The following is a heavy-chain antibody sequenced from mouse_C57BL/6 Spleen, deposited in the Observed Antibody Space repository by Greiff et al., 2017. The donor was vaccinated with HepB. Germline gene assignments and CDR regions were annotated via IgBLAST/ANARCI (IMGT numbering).Heavy chain of an antibody. D-gene: IGHD1-1*01. V-gene: IGHV2-2*01. CDR2: IWSGGST. J-gene: IGHJ2*01. CDR1: GFSLTSYG. Sequence: VMLVESGPGLVQPSQSLSITCTVSGFSLTSYGVHWVRQSPGKGLEWLGVIWSGGSTDYNAAFISRLNISKDNSKSQVFFKMNSLQADDTAIYYCARCPRYYYGSSYFDYWGQGTTLTVSS. CDR3: ARCPRYYYGSSYFDY.